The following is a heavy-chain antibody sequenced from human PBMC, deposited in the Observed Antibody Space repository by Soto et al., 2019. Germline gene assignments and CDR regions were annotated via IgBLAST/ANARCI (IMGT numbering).Heavy chain of an antibody. CDR3: AREAAGDAFDS. Sequence: QVQLVESGGGLIKPGGSLRLSCAASGFTFSDYYMSWIRQAPGKGLEWISYISGSGTYTNYADSVKGRFTISRDNPKNSLYLQMNSLRAEDTAVYYCAREAAGDAFDSWGQGTLVTVSS. J-gene: IGHJ3*02. D-gene: IGHD6-13*01. CDR1: GFTFSDYY. V-gene: IGHV3-11*05. CDR2: ISGSGTYT.